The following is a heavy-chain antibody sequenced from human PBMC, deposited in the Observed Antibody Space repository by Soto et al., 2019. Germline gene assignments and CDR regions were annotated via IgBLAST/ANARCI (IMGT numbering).Heavy chain of an antibody. CDR2: IWYDGSNK. D-gene: IGHD5-12*01. V-gene: IGHV3-33*01. J-gene: IGHJ4*02. Sequence: QVQLVESGGGVVQPGRSLRLSCAASGFTFSSYGMHWVRQAPGKGLEWVAVIWYDGSNKYYADSVKGRFTISRDNSKNTLYLQMNSLRAEDTAVYYCARADSGYSGYEYNAVAGVQYQYWGQGTLVTVSS. CDR1: GFTFSSYG. CDR3: ARADSGYSGYEYNAVAGVQYQY.